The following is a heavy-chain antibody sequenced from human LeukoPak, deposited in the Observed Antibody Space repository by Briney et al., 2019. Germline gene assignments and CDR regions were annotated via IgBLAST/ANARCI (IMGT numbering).Heavy chain of an antibody. CDR3: GRPTKYWLVRGDGVDV. Sequence: GASLRLSWAASGFTFSSYAMTWVRQAPGKGLEWVASIDAGGGDTYHSDSVKGRFTISRDNSMNTLYLQMNSLRADDTAVYYCGRPTKYWLVRGDGVDVWGQGTTVTVSS. CDR2: IDAGGGDT. V-gene: IGHV3-23*01. CDR1: GFTFSSYA. J-gene: IGHJ6*02. D-gene: IGHD6-19*01.